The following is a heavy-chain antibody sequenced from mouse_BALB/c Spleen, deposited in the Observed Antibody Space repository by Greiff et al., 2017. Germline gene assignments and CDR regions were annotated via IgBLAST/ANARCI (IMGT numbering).Heavy chain of an antibody. D-gene: IGHD2-3*01. J-gene: IGHJ4*01. V-gene: IGHV1-61*01. CDR2: IHPSDSET. CDR1: GYSFTSYW. Sequence: QVQLKQPGAELVRPGASVKLSCKASGYSFTSYWMNWVKQRPGQGLEWIGMIHPSDSETRLNQKFKDKATLTVDKSSSTAYMQLSIPTSEDSAVYYCARRGIDGYPYYAMDYWGQGTSVTVSS. CDR3: ARRGIDGYPYYAMDY.